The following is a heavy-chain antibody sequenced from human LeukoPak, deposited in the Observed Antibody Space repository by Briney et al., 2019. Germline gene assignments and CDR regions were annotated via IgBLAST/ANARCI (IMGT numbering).Heavy chain of an antibody. CDR2: ISGSGGST. D-gene: IGHD6-19*01. CDR1: GFTFSSYA. CDR3: AEVTIAVADTGYFDY. V-gene: IGHV3-23*01. Sequence: PGGSLRLSCAASGFTFSSYAMSWVRQAPGKGLEWVSAISGSGGSTYYADSVKGRFTISRDNSKNTLYLQMNSLRAEDTAVYYCAEVTIAVADTGYFDYWGQGTLVTVSS. J-gene: IGHJ4*02.